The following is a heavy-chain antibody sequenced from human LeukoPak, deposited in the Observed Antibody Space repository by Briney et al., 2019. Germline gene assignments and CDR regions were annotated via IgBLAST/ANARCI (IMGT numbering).Heavy chain of an antibody. CDR3: ARVPQIAVAGPYFDY. V-gene: IGHV1-3*01. Sequence: ASVKVSCKASGYTFTSYAMHWVRQAPGQRLEWMGWINAGNGNTKYSQKFQGRVTITRDTSASTAYMELSSLRSEDTAVYYCARVPQIAVAGPYFDYWGQGTLVTVSS. CDR2: INAGNGNT. J-gene: IGHJ4*02. D-gene: IGHD6-19*01. CDR1: GYTFTSYA.